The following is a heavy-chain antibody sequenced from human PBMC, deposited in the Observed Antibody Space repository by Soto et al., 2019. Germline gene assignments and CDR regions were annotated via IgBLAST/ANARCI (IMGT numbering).Heavy chain of an antibody. CDR3: ARFYYDSSGYLPSPYYYYYVMDV. Sequence: GGPLSHSCAVAGVPFRSHGMRWVRQDTGKGPEWVANIKLDGSEKYYVDSVKGRFTISRDNAKNSLYLQMNSLRAEDTAVYYCARFYYDSSGYLPSPYYYYYVMDVWGQGSTVPVSP. CDR2: IKLDGSEK. CDR1: GVPFRSHG. V-gene: IGHV3-7*04. D-gene: IGHD3-22*01. J-gene: IGHJ6*01.